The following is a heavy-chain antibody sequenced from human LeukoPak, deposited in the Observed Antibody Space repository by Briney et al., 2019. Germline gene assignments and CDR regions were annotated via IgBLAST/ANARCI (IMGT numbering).Heavy chain of an antibody. CDR3: TRTYSSSSIDY. Sequence: SETLSLTCTVSGGSLSSYYWSWIRQSPGKGLEWIGYIHYSGSTNYNPSLMSRVTISVDTSKNQFSLKVRSVTAADTAVYYCTRTYSSSSIDYWGQGALVTVSS. D-gene: IGHD6-6*01. J-gene: IGHJ4*02. V-gene: IGHV4-59*01. CDR1: GGSLSSYY. CDR2: IHYSGST.